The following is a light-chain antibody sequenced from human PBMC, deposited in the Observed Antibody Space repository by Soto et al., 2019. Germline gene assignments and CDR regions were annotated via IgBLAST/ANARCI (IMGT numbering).Light chain of an antibody. CDR3: CSYAGSYTHV. CDR2: DVT. CDR1: SSDVGGYNF. V-gene: IGLV2-11*01. J-gene: IGLJ1*01. Sequence: QSALTQPRSVSGSPGQSVTISCTGTSSDVGGYNFVSWYQQYPGKAPKLINYDVTKGPSGVPDRFSGSKSGNTASLTISGLQTDDEADYYCCSYAGSYTHVFGTGTKVTVL.